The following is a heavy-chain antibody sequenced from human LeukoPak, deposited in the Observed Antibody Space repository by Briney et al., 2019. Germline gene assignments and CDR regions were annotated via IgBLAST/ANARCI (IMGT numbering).Heavy chain of an antibody. V-gene: IGHV3-15*01. J-gene: IGHJ4*02. Sequence: PGRSLRLPCAASGFPFSNAWMSWVRQAPGKGLEWVGRLQSKTGGGTPDHAAPVKGRFTIPRDDSENTLYLQMNSLKTEDTAVYYCFAAAGTFDYWGQGTLVTVSS. D-gene: IGHD6-13*01. CDR3: FAAAGTFDY. CDR2: LQSKTGGGTP. CDR1: GFPFSNAW.